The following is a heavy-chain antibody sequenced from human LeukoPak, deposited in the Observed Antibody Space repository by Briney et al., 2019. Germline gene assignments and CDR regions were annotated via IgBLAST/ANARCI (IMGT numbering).Heavy chain of an antibody. J-gene: IGHJ3*02. CDR2: IYTSGST. CDR1: GGPISSYY. V-gene: IGHV4-4*07. CDR3: ARDDVLLWFGELLFAGAFDI. D-gene: IGHD3-10*01. Sequence: PSETLSLICRVSGGPISSYYWSWMRQPSGKGLQLFGRIYTSGSTNYNPSLKSRVTMSVDTSKNQFSLQLSSVTAAETAVYYCARDDVLLWFGELLFAGAFDIWGQGTMDTVSS.